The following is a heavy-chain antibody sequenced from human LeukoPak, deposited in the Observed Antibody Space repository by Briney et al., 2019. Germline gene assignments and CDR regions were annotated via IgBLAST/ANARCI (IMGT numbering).Heavy chain of an antibody. J-gene: IGHJ5*02. Sequence: SETLSLTCAVYGGSFGGYYWSWIRQPPGKGLEWIGEINHSGSTNYNPSLKSRVTISVDTSKNQFSLKLSSVTAADTAVYYCARGPYSSSWYLLRDARQSGVPNWFDPWGQGTLVTVSS. CDR1: GGSFGGYY. CDR3: ARGPYSSSWYLLRDARQSGVPNWFDP. D-gene: IGHD6-13*01. CDR2: INHSGST. V-gene: IGHV4-34*01.